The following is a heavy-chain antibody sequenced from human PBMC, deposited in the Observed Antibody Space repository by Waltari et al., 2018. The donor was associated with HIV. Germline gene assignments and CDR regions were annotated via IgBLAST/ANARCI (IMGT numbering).Heavy chain of an antibody. D-gene: IGHD5-18*01. V-gene: IGHV4-61*02. J-gene: IGHJ3*02. CDR1: GGSISSGSYY. Sequence: QVQLQESDPGLVKPSQTLSLTCTVSGGSISSGSYYWSWIRQPAGKGLEWIGRIYTSGSTNYNPSLKSRVTISVDTSKNQFSLKLSSVTAADTAVYYCARRGIQLWFYAFDIWGQGTMVTVSS. CDR2: IYTSGST. CDR3: ARRGIQLWFYAFDI.